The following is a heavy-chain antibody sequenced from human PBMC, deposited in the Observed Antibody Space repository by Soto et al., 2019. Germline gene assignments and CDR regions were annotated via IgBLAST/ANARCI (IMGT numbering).Heavy chain of an antibody. J-gene: IGHJ6*02. CDR2: ISGSGRST. Sequence: ESGGGLVQPGGSLRLSCAASGFTFSSYAMSWVRQAPGKGLEWVSSISGSGRSTYYADSVKGRFTISRDNSKNTLYLQMNSLRAEDTALYFCAKPDTDWDVWGQGTTVTVSS. D-gene: IGHD5-18*01. V-gene: IGHV3-23*01. CDR1: GFTFSSYA. CDR3: AKPDTDWDV.